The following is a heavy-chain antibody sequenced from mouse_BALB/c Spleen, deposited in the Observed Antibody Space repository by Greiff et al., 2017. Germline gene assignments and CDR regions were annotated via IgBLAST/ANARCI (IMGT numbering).Heavy chain of an antibody. V-gene: IGHV5-6-5*01. CDR3: ARGGNYYGNTFAY. D-gene: IGHD1-1*01. CDR1: GFTFSSYA. Sequence: EVKLEESGGGLVKPGGSLKLSCAASGFTFSSYAMSWVRQTPEKRLEWVASISSGGSTYYPDSVKGRFTISRDNARNILYLQMSSLRSEDTAMYYCARGGNYYGNTFAYWGQGTLVTVSA. CDR2: ISSGGST. J-gene: IGHJ3*01.